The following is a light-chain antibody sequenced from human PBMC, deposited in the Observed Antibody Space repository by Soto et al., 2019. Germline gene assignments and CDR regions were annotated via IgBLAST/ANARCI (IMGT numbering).Light chain of an antibody. CDR2: NVN. V-gene: IGLV2-18*02. Sequence: QSALIQPPSVSGSHGQSVTISCTETISDVGTYKFVSWFQQLPGTVPKPMICNVNPQPSGVPDRFSASKSANAASMTISGFQADDVADYCWCSCRSSVIEAVFGGGTKLTVL. J-gene: IGLJ2*01. CDR1: ISDVGTYKF. CDR3: CSCRSSVIEAV.